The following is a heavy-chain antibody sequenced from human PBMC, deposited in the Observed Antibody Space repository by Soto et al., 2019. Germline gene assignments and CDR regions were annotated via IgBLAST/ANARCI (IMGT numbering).Heavy chain of an antibody. J-gene: IGHJ4*02. V-gene: IGHV4-59*01. D-gene: IGHD3-16*01. CDR1: GGSMSSNY. Sequence: PWETLSLTCAVSGGSMSSNYWSWIRQSPDKGLEWLGYVFYGGTDYNPSLGGRVSMSVETSKSQFSLKLTSVTVADTAVYYCASYRGALYFESWGPGILVTVS. CDR2: VFYGGT. CDR3: ASYRGALYFES.